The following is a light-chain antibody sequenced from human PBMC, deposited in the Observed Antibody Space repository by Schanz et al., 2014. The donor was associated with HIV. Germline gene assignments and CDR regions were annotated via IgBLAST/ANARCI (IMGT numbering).Light chain of an antibody. J-gene: IGLJ2*01. CDR1: SSDVGTYNY. CDR2: EVN. Sequence: QSALTQPPSASGSPGHSVTISCTGTSSDVGTYNYVSWYQQHPGKAPKLMIYEVNKRPSGVPDRFSGSKSGNTASLTVSGLQDEDEDDYYCTSYAGGNILIFGGGTKLTVL. CDR3: TSYAGGNILI. V-gene: IGLV2-8*01.